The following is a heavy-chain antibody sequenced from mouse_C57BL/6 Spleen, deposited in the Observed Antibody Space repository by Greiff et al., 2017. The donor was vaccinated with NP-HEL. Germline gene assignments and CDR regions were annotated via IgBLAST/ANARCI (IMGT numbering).Heavy chain of an antibody. CDR2: INPNYGTT. CDR1: GYSFTDYN. Sequence: VQLQQSGPELVKPGASVKISCKASGYSFTDYNMNWVKQSHGKSLEWIGVINPNYGTTSYNQKFKGKATLTVDQSSSTAYMQLNSLTSEDSAVYYWAITTVVAYYAMDYWGQGTSVTVSS. V-gene: IGHV1-39*01. J-gene: IGHJ4*01. CDR3: AITTVVAYYAMDY. D-gene: IGHD1-1*01.